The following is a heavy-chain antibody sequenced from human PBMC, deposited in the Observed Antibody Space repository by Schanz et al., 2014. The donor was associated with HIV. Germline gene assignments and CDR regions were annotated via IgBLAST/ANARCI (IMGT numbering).Heavy chain of an antibody. J-gene: IGHJ6*02. CDR3: AKDRNQYDSRYIGKGNYYYYYGMDV. D-gene: IGHD3-22*01. CDR2: ISHNGNND. CDR1: GFTFSTND. Sequence: QVQLVESGGGVVQPGRSLRLSCAASGFTFSTNDMHWVRQVPGKGLEWVAVISHNGNNDYYAESVKGRVTISRDNSKNTVYLQAKSLRPEDTAVYYCAKDRNQYDSRYIGKGNYYYYYGMDVWGQGTTVTVSS. V-gene: IGHV3-30*18.